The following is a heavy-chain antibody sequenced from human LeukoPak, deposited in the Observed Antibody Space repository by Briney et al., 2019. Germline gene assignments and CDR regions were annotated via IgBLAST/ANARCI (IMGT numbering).Heavy chain of an antibody. V-gene: IGHV1-2*02. D-gene: IGHD1-26*01. Sequence: ASVKVSCKASGYTFTGYYMHWVRQAPGQGLEWMGWINPNSGGTNYAQKFQGRVTMTRDTSISTAYMELSRLRSDDTAVYYCARDRFRGATANGYPGYWGQGTLVTVSS. CDR2: INPNSGGT. CDR1: GYTFTGYY. J-gene: IGHJ4*02. CDR3: ARDRFRGATANGYPGY.